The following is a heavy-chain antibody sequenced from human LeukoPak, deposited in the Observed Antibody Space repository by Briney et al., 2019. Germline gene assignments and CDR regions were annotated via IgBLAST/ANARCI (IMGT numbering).Heavy chain of an antibody. D-gene: IGHD3-3*01. V-gene: IGHV3-64D*06. J-gene: IGHJ4*02. CDR3: VKSAGFWSGYYDY. CDR1: GFTFSSYA. CDR2: ISSNGGST. Sequence: GGSLRLSWSASGFTFSSYAMHWVSQAPGKGLEYVSAISSNGGSTYYADSVKGRFTISRDNSKNTLYLQMSSLRAEDTAVYYCVKSAGFWSGYYDYWGQGTLVTVSS.